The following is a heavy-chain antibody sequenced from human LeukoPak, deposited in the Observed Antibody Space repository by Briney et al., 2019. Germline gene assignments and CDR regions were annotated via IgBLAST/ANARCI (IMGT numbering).Heavy chain of an antibody. CDR3: ASSPVSGYAQYYFDY. J-gene: IGHJ4*02. CDR1: GYTFTSYA. CDR2: INAGNGNT. D-gene: IGHD5-12*01. V-gene: IGHV1-3*01. Sequence: ASVKVSCKASGYTFTSYAMHWVRQAPGQRLEWMGWINAGNGNTKYSQKFQGRVTITRDTSASTAYMELSSLRSEDTAVYYCASSPVSGYAQYYFDYWGQGTLVTVSS.